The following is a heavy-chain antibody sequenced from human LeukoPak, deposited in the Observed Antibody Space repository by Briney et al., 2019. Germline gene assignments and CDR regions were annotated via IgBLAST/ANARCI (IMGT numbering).Heavy chain of an antibody. D-gene: IGHD3-10*01. Sequence: GGSLRLSCAASGFTFSSYAMHWVRQAPGKGLEWVSTIYDDNTYYADSVKGRFAISTDNSKNTLYLQMNSLRVEDTAVYFCAARKVRGVWFYLDYWGQGTLVTVST. CDR3: AARKVRGVWFYLDY. CDR2: IYDDNT. V-gene: IGHV3-23*01. CDR1: GFTFSSYA. J-gene: IGHJ4*02.